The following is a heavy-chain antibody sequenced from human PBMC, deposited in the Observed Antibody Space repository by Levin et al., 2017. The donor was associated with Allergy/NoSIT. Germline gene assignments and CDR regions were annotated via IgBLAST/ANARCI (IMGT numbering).Heavy chain of an antibody. J-gene: IGHJ2*01. CDR3: ARDTPSQGWYFDL. Sequence: GGSLRLSCAASAFTFSSSWMSWVRQAPGKGLEWVANIKQDGSEKYYVDSVKGRFTISRDNAKNSLYLQMSSLRAEETAVYYCARDTPSQGWYFDLWGRGTLVTVSS. CDR2: IKQDGSEK. CDR1: AFTFSSSW. V-gene: IGHV3-7*04.